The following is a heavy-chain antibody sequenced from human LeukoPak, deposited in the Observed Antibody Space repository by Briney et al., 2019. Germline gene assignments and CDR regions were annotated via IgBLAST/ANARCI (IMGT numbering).Heavy chain of an antibody. V-gene: IGHV4-34*01. Sequence: SETLSLTCAVYGGSFSGYYWSWIRQPPGKGLEWSGEINHSGSTNHNPSLKSRVTISVDTSKNQFSLKLSSVTAADTAVYYCAIVVVAATHNWFDPWGQGTLVTVSS. CDR3: AIVVVAATHNWFDP. J-gene: IGHJ5*02. CDR1: GGSFSGYY. D-gene: IGHD2-15*01. CDR2: INHSGST.